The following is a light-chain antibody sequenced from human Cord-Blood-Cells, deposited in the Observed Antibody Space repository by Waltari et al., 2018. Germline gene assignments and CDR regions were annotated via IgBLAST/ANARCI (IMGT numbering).Light chain of an antibody. CDR2: WAS. CDR3: QQSYSTPLT. Sequence: DIVMTQSPDSLPVYLAVRAPITCKSSQSVLYSSNNKNYLAWYQQKPGQPPKLLIYWASTRESGVPDRFSGSGSGTDFTLTISSLQPEDFATYYCQQSYSTPLTFGGGTKVEIK. V-gene: IGKV4-1*01. J-gene: IGKJ4*01. CDR1: QSVLYSSNNKNY.